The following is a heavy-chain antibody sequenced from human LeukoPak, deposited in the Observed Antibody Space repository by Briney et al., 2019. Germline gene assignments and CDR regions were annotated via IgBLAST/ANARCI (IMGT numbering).Heavy chain of an antibody. D-gene: IGHD3-22*01. CDR2: IYYSGST. CDR3: ARGFQGVYYDSSGNYFDY. V-gene: IGHV4-31*03. Sequence: PSQTLSLTCTVSGGSISSGGYYWRWIRQHPGKGLEWIGYIYYSGSTCYNPSLKSRVTISVDTSKNQFSLKLSSVTAADTAVYYCARGFQGVYYDSSGNYFDYWGQGTLVTVSS. J-gene: IGHJ4*02. CDR1: GGSISSGGYY.